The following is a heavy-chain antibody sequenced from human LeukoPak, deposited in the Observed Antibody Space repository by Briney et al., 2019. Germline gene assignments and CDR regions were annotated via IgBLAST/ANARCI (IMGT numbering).Heavy chain of an antibody. Sequence: GGSLRLSCAASGFTLSSYWMSWVRQAPGKGLEWVANIKQDGSEKYYVDSVEGRFTISRDNAKNSLYLQMNSLRAEDTAVYYCAGAWGSGSYYIDYWGQGAPVTVSS. CDR1: GFTLSSYW. CDR3: AGAWGSGSYYIDY. CDR2: IKQDGSEK. D-gene: IGHD1-26*01. V-gene: IGHV3-7*01. J-gene: IGHJ4*02.